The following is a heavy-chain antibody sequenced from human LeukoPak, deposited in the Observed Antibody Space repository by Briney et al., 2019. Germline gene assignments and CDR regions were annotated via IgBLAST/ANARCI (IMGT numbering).Heavy chain of an antibody. Sequence: GGSLRLSCAASGFTFSSYGMHWARQAPGKGLEWVAVISYDGSNKYYADSVKGRFTISRDNSKNTLYLQMNSLRAEDTAVYYCAKLGPTAAAGDYWGQGTLVTVSS. J-gene: IGHJ4*02. CDR3: AKLGPTAAAGDY. D-gene: IGHD6-13*01. CDR2: ISYDGSNK. V-gene: IGHV3-30*18. CDR1: GFTFSSYG.